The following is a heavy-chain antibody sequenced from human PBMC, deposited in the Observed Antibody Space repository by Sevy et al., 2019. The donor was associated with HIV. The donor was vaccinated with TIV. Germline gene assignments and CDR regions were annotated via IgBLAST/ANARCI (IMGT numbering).Heavy chain of an antibody. CDR3: AREGVDFWSGPVDYYYGMDV. CDR1: GFTFSKYW. V-gene: IGHV3-74*01. CDR2: ISGDGNSP. D-gene: IGHD3-3*01. Sequence: GGSLRLSCEVSGFTFSKYWMHWVRQAPGKGLVWVSRISGDGNSPIYSDSVQGRFTISRDNAKNTLFLQMNSLRAEDTGIYYCAREGVDFWSGPVDYYYGMDVWGQGTTVTVSS. J-gene: IGHJ6*02.